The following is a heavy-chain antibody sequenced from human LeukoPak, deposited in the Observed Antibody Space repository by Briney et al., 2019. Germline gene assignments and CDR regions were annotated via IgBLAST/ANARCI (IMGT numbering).Heavy chain of an antibody. D-gene: IGHD5-24*01. Sequence: SETLSLTCTVSWGSLSSTNYYLGWVRQPPGKGLGWVGSMYYNGSTYYNPSLKSRVTISVDTSKNQFSLKLRSVTAADTALYYCAVLLAGVSDGFDNAFDIWGQGTMVTVSS. CDR3: AVLLAGVSDGFDNAFDI. CDR2: MYYNGST. V-gene: IGHV4-39*07. J-gene: IGHJ3*02. CDR1: WGSLSSTNYY.